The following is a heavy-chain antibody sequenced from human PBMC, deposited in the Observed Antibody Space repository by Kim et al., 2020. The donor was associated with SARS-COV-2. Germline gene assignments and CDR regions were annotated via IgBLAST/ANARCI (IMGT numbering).Heavy chain of an antibody. D-gene: IGHD3-10*01. CDR2: IKSKTDGETT. Sequence: GGSLRLSCRASGFTFINAWMGWVRQAPGKGLEWVGRIKSKTDGETTEYAAPVKGRFTISRDDARGMLYLQLNSLRSEDTAVYYCTTDFIPFNYGSGEQQDFWGQGTLVTVSS. CDR3: TTDFIPFNYGSGEQQDF. V-gene: IGHV3-15*01. CDR1: GFTFINAW. J-gene: IGHJ4*02.